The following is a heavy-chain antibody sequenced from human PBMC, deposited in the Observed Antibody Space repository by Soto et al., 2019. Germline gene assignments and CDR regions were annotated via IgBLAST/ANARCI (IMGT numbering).Heavy chain of an antibody. D-gene: IGHD2-15*01. Sequence: GGSLRLSCTASGFTFGDYAMSWVRQAPGKGLEWVGFIRSKAYGGTTEYAASVKGRFTISRDDSKSIAYLQMNSLKTEDTAVYYCTRDAGYCSGGSCDHDYWGQGTTVTVSS. V-gene: IGHV3-49*04. CDR3: TRDAGYCSGGSCDHDY. J-gene: IGHJ4*03. CDR1: GFTFGDYA. CDR2: IRSKAYGGTT.